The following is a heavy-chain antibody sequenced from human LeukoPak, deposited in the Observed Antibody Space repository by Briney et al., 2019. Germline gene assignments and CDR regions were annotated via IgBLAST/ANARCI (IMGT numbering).Heavy chain of an antibody. CDR2: INAGHGDT. CDR1: GYTFTSYA. Sequence: ASVKVSCKASGYTFTSYAIQWVRQAPGQRLKWMGRINAGHGDTKYSQKFQGRVTITRDTSASTAYMELSSLRSEDTAVYYCARGAGFAEPLPEYWGQGTLLTVSS. V-gene: IGHV1-3*01. CDR3: ARGAGFAEPLPEY. J-gene: IGHJ4*02. D-gene: IGHD1-14*01.